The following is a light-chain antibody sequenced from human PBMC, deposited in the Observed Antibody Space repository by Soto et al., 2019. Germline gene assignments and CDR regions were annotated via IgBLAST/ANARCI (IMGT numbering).Light chain of an antibody. V-gene: IGLV2-14*01. J-gene: IGLJ1*01. Sequence: QSVLTQPASVSGSPGQSITISCTGGSSDIGGYNYVSWFQQHPGKAPKLMIYEVTNRPSGVSNRFSGSKSGSTASLTISGLQAADEADYYCSSYTSSNTLVFGTGTKLTVL. CDR2: EVT. CDR1: SSDIGGYNY. CDR3: SSYTSSNTLV.